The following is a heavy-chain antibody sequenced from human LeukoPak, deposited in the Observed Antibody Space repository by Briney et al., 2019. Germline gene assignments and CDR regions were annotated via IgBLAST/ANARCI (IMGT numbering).Heavy chain of an antibody. CDR3: ARRYYDSSGSIDY. V-gene: IGHV3-23*01. J-gene: IGHJ4*02. Sequence: GVSLRLSCAASGFTFSTYAMSWVRQAPGKGLEWVSAISGSGGTTYYADSVKGRFTISRDNSKNTLYLQMNSLRAEDTAIYYCARRYYDSSGSIDYWGQGTLVTVSS. CDR1: GFTFSTYA. CDR2: ISGSGGTT. D-gene: IGHD3-22*01.